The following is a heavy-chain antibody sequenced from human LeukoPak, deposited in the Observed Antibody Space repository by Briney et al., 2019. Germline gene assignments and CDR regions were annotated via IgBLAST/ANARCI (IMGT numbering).Heavy chain of an antibody. J-gene: IGHJ4*02. CDR3: ANVGGYGADY. CDR1: GGSFSGYY. V-gene: IGHV4-34*01. Sequence: SETLSLICAVYGGSFSGYYWSWIRQPPGKGLEWIGEINHSGSTNYNPSLKSRVTISVDTSKNQYSLKLSSVTAADTAVHYCANVGGYGADYWGKGTLVTVSS. D-gene: IGHD4-17*01. CDR2: INHSGST.